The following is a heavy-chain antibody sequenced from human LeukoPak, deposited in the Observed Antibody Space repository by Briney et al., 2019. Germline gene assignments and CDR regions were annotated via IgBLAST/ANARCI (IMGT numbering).Heavy chain of an antibody. Sequence: GGSLRLSCAASGFTFSSYGMHWVRQAPGKGLEWVSSITGSGALTYYADSVKGRFTISKDNAMDTPFLQMNSLRADDTAVYYCAKDRVDGSGSQFDSWGQGSLVTVSS. CDR3: AKDRVDGSGSQFDS. D-gene: IGHD3-10*01. CDR2: ITGSGALT. J-gene: IGHJ4*02. V-gene: IGHV3-23*01. CDR1: GFTFSSYG.